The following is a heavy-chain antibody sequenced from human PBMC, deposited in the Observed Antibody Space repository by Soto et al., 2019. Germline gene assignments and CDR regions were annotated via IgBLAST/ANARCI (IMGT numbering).Heavy chain of an antibody. CDR2: MNPNSGNT. CDR1: GYTFTSYD. J-gene: IGHJ6*02. CDR3: ARVSGWYFYYYGMDV. V-gene: IGHV1-8*01. Sequence: QVQLVQSGAEVKKPGASVKVSCKASGYTFTSYDINWVRQATGQGLEWMGWMNPNSGNTGYAQKFQGRVTMTRNTSIRTAYMELSSLRSEYTAVYYCARVSGWYFYYYGMDVWGQGTTVTVSS. D-gene: IGHD6-19*01.